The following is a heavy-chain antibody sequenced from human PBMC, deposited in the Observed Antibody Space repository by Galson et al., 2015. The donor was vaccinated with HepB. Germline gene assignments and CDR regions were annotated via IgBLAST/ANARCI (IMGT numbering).Heavy chain of an antibody. Sequence: SETLSLTCTVSGGSISSSSYYWGWIRQPPGKGLEWIGSIYYSGSTYYNPSLKSRVTISVDTSKNQFSLKLSSVTAADTAVYYCASSGSSWYGGSPGHRYYYYGMDVWGQGTTVTVSS. D-gene: IGHD6-13*01. J-gene: IGHJ6*02. CDR3: ASSGSSWYGGSPGHRYYYYGMDV. V-gene: IGHV4-39*01. CDR1: GGSISSSSYY. CDR2: IYYSGST.